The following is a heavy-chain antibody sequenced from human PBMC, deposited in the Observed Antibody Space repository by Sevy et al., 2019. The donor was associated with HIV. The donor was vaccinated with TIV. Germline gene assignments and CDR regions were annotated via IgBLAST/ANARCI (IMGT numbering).Heavy chain of an antibody. J-gene: IGHJ6*02. CDR2: INPNSGGT. D-gene: IGHD2-21*02. Sequence: ASVKVSCKASGYTFTGYYMHWVRQAPGQGLEWMGWINPNSGGTNYARKFQGRVTMTRDTSISTAYMELSRLRSDDTAVYYCAREFCGGDCYSEDYYYYYGMDVWGQGTTVTVSS. CDR3: AREFCGGDCYSEDYYYYYGMDV. CDR1: GYTFTGYY. V-gene: IGHV1-2*02.